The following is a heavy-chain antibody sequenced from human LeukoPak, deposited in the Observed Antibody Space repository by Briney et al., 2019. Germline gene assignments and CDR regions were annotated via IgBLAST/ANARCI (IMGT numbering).Heavy chain of an antibody. D-gene: IGHD3-22*01. Sequence: SVKVSCKASGGTFSSYAISWVRQAPGQGLEWMGGIIPIFGTANYAQKFQGRVTITADESTSTAYMELSSLRSDDTAVYYCARDDSSASDYWGQGTLVTVSS. V-gene: IGHV1-69*01. J-gene: IGHJ4*02. CDR3: ARDDSSASDY. CDR2: IIPIFGTA. CDR1: GGTFSSYA.